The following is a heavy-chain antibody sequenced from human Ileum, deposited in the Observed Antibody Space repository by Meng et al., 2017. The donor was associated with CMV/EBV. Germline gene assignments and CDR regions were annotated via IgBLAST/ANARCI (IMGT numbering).Heavy chain of an antibody. CDR2: IHPSGGST. J-gene: IGHJ4*02. CDR1: GYTFTNYY. V-gene: IGHV1-46*01. Sequence: SGYTFTNYYMRWVRQAPGQGLEWMGIIHPSGGSTSYAQKFQGRVTMTRDTSTTTVYMELSSLRSEDTAVYYCASDFSGSAPSGFDYWGQGTLVTVSS. CDR3: ASDFSGSAPSGFDY. D-gene: IGHD3-10*01.